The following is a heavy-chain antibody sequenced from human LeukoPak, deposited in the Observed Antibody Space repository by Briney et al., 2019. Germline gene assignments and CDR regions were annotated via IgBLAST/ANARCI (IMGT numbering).Heavy chain of an antibody. V-gene: IGHV4-39*07. CDR1: GGSISITSYY. J-gene: IGHJ4*02. CDR2: MYSSGST. D-gene: IGHD4-17*01. Sequence: SETLSLTCTVSGGSISITSYYWGWIRQPPGKGLEWIGSMYSSGSTYYNPSLKSRVTISVDTSKNQFSLKLSSVTAADTAVHYCARDLGYGDYDMWGQGTLVTVSS. CDR3: ARDLGYGDYDM.